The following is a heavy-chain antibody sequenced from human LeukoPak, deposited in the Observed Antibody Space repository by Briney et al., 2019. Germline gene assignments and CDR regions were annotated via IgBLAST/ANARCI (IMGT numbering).Heavy chain of an antibody. V-gene: IGHV5-51*01. D-gene: IGHD2-2*01. Sequence: PGESLKISCKGSGYSFTSYWIGWVRQMPGKGLEWMGIIYPGDSDTRYSPSFQGQVTISADKSISTAYLQWSSLKASDTAMYYCARHAEGCSSTSCLGDAFDIWGQGTMVTVSS. CDR1: GYSFTSYW. CDR2: IYPGDSDT. J-gene: IGHJ3*02. CDR3: ARHAEGCSSTSCLGDAFDI.